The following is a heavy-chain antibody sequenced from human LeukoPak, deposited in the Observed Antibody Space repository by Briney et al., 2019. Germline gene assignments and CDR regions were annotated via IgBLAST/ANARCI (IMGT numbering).Heavy chain of an antibody. V-gene: IGHV4-39*01. CDR1: GGSISSSSYY. CDR3: ASSVELDSRYYFDY. J-gene: IGHJ4*02. CDR2: IDYSGST. Sequence: SETLSLTCTVSGGSISSSSYYWGWIPQPPGKGREWIGSIDYSGSTYYNPYIKSRVTISVDTSKNQFSLKLSSMTAADTAVYYCASSVELDSRYYFDYWGQGTLVTVSS. D-gene: IGHD5-24*01.